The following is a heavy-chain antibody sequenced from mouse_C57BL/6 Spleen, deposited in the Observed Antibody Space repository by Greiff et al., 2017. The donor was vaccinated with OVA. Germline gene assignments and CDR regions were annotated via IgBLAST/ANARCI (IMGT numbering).Heavy chain of an antibody. J-gene: IGHJ4*01. CDR2: IDPSDSET. V-gene: IGHV1-52*01. CDR1: GYTFTSYW. Sequence: QVQLQQSGAELVRPGSSVKLSCKASGYTFTSYWMPWVKQRPIQGLEWIGNIDPSDSETHYNQKFKDKATLTVDKSSSTAYRQLSSLTAEDSAVYYCARSGDGYSYYYAMDYWGQGTSVTVSS. D-gene: IGHD2-3*01. CDR3: ARSGDGYSYYYAMDY.